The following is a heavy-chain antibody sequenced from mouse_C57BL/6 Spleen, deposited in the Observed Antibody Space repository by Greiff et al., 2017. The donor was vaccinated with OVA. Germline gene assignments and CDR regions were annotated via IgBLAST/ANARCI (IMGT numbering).Heavy chain of an antibody. Sequence: EVQLQQSGPELVKPGASVKISCKASGYTFTDYYMNWVKQSHGKSLEWIGDINPNNGGTSYNQKFKGKATLTVDKSSSTAYMELHSLTSEDSAVYYCAREYYLDYWGQGTTLTVSS. CDR3: AREYYLDY. CDR1: GYTFTDYY. CDR2: INPNNGGT. V-gene: IGHV1-26*01. J-gene: IGHJ2*01.